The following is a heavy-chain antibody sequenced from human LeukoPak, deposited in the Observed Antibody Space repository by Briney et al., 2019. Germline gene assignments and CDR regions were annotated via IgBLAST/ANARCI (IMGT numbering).Heavy chain of an antibody. Sequence: HPGGSLRLSCAASGFIFSSRNMDWVRQAPGKGLEWVSYISSSGDSIYYADSVKGRFTISRDNADNSLYLQMDSLRAEDTAVYYCATDDYGCTGRDYWGQGTLVTVSS. CDR2: ISSSGDSI. D-gene: IGHD4-17*01. CDR3: ATDDYGCTGRDY. V-gene: IGHV3-48*01. CDR1: GFIFSSRN. J-gene: IGHJ4*02.